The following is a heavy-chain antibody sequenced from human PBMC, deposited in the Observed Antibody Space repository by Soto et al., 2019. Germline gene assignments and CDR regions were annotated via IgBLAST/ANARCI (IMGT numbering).Heavy chain of an antibody. CDR2: IWYDGSNK. CDR1: GFTFSSYG. V-gene: IGHV3-33*01. J-gene: IGHJ4*02. Sequence: QVQLVESGGGVVQPGRSLRLSCAASGFTFSSYGMHWVRQAPGKGLEWVAVIWYDGSNKYYADSVKGRFTISRDNSKNTQYLQMNSLRAEDTAVYYCARDSCGCYDAALDGYWGQGTLVTVSS. CDR3: ARDSCGCYDAALDGY. D-gene: IGHD3-3*01.